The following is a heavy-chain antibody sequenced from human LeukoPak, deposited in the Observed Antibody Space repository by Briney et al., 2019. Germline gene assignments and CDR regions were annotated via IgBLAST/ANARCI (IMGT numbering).Heavy chain of an antibody. V-gene: IGHV4-39*01. J-gene: IGHJ4*02. D-gene: IGHD6-13*01. CDR1: GGSISSSSYY. Sequence: PSETLSLTCTVSGGSISSSSYYWGWIRQPPGKGLEWIGSIYYSGSTYYNPSLKSRVTISVDTSKNQFSPKLSSVTAADTAVYYCASRYSSSWYAGDYWGQGTLVTVSS. CDR3: ASRYSSSWYAGDY. CDR2: IYYSGST.